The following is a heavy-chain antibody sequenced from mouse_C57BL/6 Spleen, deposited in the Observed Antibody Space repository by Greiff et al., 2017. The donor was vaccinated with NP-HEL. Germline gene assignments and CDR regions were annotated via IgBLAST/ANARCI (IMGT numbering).Heavy chain of an antibody. CDR1: GYTFTDYE. J-gene: IGHJ4*01. D-gene: IGHD2-5*01. CDR3: TRSVYSNYAGYAMDY. Sequence: QVQLQQSGAELVRPGASVTLSCKASGYTFTDYEMHWVKQTPVHGLEWIGAIDPETGGTAYNQKFKGKAILTADKSSSTAYMELRSLTSEDSAVYYCTRSVYSNYAGYAMDYWGQGTSVTVSS. CDR2: IDPETGGT. V-gene: IGHV1-15*01.